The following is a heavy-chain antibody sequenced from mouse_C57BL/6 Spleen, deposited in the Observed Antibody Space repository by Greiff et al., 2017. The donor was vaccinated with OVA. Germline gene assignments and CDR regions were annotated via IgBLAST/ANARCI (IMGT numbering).Heavy chain of an antibody. V-gene: IGHV1-82*01. CDR3: ARWGITGAY. CDR2: IYPGDGDT. J-gene: IGHJ3*01. D-gene: IGHD2-4*01. CDR1: GYAFSSSW. Sequence: QVQLQQSGPELVKPGASVKISCKASGYAFSSSWMNWVKQRPGKGLEWIGRIYPGDGDTNYNGKFKGKATLTADKSSSTAYMQLSSLTSEDSAVYFCARWGITGAYWGKGTLVTVSA.